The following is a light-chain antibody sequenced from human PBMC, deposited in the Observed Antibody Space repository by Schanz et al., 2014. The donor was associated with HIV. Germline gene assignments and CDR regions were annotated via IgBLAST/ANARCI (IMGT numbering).Light chain of an antibody. CDR2: DAT. Sequence: EIVLTQSPAPLSLSPGERATLSCRASQSVSSYLAWYQQKPGQAPRLLIYDATNRATGIPARFSGSGSGTDFTLTISRLEPEDFAVYYCQQYGSSPETFGQGTKVEIK. CDR1: QSVSSY. V-gene: IGKV3-20*01. CDR3: QQYGSSPET. J-gene: IGKJ1*01.